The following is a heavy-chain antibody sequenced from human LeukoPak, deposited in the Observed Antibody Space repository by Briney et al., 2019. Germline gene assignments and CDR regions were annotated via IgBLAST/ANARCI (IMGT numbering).Heavy chain of an antibody. J-gene: IGHJ5*02. CDR2: IYYSGST. CDR1: GGSISSGGYS. Sequence: SETLSRTCAVSGGSISSGGYSWSWIRQPPGKGLEWIGYIYYSGSTYYNPSLKSRVTISVDRSKNQFSLKLSSVTAADTAVYYCARVQYCSSTSCYGGGWFDPWGQGTLVTVSS. V-gene: IGHV4-30-2*01. D-gene: IGHD2-2*01. CDR3: ARVQYCSSTSCYGGGWFDP.